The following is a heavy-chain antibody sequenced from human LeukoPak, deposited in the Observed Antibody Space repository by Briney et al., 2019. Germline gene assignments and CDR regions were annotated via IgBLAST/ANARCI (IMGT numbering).Heavy chain of an antibody. Sequence: ASVKVSCKASGYTFTGYYMHWVRQAPGQGLEWMGWISAYNGNTNYAQKLQGRVTMTTDISARTAYMELRSLRSDGTAVYYCARDRGRCSGGSCYPIYYYYYYMDVWGKGTTVTISS. V-gene: IGHV1-18*04. CDR3: ARDRGRCSGGSCYPIYYYYYYMDV. CDR2: ISAYNGNT. CDR1: GYTFTGYY. D-gene: IGHD2-15*01. J-gene: IGHJ6*03.